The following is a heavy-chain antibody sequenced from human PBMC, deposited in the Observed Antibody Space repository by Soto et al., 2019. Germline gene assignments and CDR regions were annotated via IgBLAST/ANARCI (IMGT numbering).Heavy chain of an antibody. J-gene: IGHJ6*02. V-gene: IGHV3-53*01. CDR3: ARSDRDYAYALNV. D-gene: IGHD3-16*01. CDR2: LYSGGRI. Sequence: EAPLVESGGGLIQPGGSLRLSCAASGFTVSDNYITWVRQAPGKGLEWVSLLYSGGRIYYADSVKGRFTISRDTSKTTLYLQMNSLRTEDTAVYYCARSDRDYAYALNVWGQGTTVTVSS. CDR1: GFTVSDNY.